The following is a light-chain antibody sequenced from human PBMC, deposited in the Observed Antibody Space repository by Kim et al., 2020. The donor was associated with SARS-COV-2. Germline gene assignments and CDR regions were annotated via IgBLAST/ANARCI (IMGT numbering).Light chain of an antibody. CDR2: EDN. J-gene: IGLJ3*02. V-gene: IGLV6-57*01. CDR1: GGNIASSY. CDR3: QSYDDFNRV. Sequence: GKTVTISCTRSGGNIASSYVQWYQQRPGRSPTTLIYEDNQRTPGVPERFSGSVDSSSNSASLTISGLKTEDEADYFCQSYDDFNRVFGGGTQLTVL.